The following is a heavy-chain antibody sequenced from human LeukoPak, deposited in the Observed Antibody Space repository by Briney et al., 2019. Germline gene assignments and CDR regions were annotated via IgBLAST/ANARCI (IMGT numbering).Heavy chain of an antibody. J-gene: IGHJ5*02. CDR1: GGTFSSYA. CDR2: IIPIFGTA. V-gene: IGHV1-69*05. Sequence: ASVEVSCKASGGTFSSYAISWLRQAPGQGLEWMGGIIPIFGTANYAQKFQGRVTITTDESTSTAYMELSSLRSEDTVVYYCARDYGGNSGGAFDPWGQGTLVTVSS. CDR3: ARDYGGNSGGAFDP. D-gene: IGHD4-23*01.